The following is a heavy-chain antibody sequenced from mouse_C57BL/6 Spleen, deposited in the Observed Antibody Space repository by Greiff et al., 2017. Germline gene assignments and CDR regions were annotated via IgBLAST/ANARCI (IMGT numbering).Heavy chain of an antibody. CDR3: ARDDYYGSTYYFDY. J-gene: IGHJ2*01. D-gene: IGHD1-1*01. CDR1: GYTFTTYP. V-gene: IGHV1-47*01. CDR2: FHPYNDDT. Sequence: QVHVKQSGAELVKPGASVKMSCKASGYTFTTYPIEWMKQNHGKSLEWIGNFHPYNDDTKYNEKFKGKATLTVEKSSSTVYLELSRLTSDDSAVYFCARDDYYGSTYYFDYWGQGTTLTVSS.